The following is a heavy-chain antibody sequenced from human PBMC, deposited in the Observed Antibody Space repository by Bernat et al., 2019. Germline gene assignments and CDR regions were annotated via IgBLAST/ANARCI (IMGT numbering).Heavy chain of an antibody. CDR3: ARVHSPYCSGGSCYAQAFDY. D-gene: IGHD2-15*01. J-gene: IGHJ4*02. CDR1: GFTLSSYG. CDR2: IWYDGSNK. V-gene: IGHV3-33*01. Sequence: QVQLVESGGGVVQPGRSLRLSCAASGFTLSSYGMHWVRQAPGKGLEWVAVIWYDGSNKYYADSVKGRFTISRDNSKNTLYLQMNSLRAEDTAVYYCARVHSPYCSGGSCYAQAFDYWGQGTLVTVSS.